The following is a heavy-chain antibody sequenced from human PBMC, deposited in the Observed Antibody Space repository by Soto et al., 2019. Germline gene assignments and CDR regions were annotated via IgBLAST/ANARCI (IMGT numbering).Heavy chain of an antibody. V-gene: IGHV1-69*01. Sequence: QVQLVQSGAEVKKPGSSVKVSCKASGGTFSSYAISWVRQAPGQGLEWMGGIIPICGTANYAQKFQGRVTITADESTSTAYMELSSLRSEDTAVYYCARVIGIAPYYYYYGMDVWGQGTTVTVSS. CDR1: GGTFSSYA. J-gene: IGHJ6*02. CDR3: ARVIGIAPYYYYYGMDV. CDR2: IIPICGTA. D-gene: IGHD6-13*01.